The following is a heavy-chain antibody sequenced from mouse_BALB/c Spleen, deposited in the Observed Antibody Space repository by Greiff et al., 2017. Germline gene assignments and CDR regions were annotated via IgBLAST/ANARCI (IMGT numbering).Heavy chain of an antibody. V-gene: IGHV1-14*01. CDR1: GYTFTSYV. D-gene: IGHD4-1*01. CDR3: ARSGGYYAMDY. J-gene: IGHJ4*01. Sequence: VQLKESGPELVKPGASVKMSCKASGYTFTSYVMHWVKQKPGQGLEWIGYINPYNDGTKYNEKFKGKATLTSDKSSSTAYMELSSLTSEDSAVYYCARSGGYYAMDYWGQGTSVTVSS. CDR2: INPYNDGT.